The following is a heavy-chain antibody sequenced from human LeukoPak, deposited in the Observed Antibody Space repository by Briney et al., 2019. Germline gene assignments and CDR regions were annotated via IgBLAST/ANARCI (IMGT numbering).Heavy chain of an antibody. Sequence: SETLSLTCSVSGGSISRYYWSWIRQPAGKGLEWLGRIYTSGSTNYNPSLKSRVTMSVGTSKNQFSLKLSSVTAADTVVYDCARDRRRGIMIFGAAPLLPFDYWGQGTLVTVSS. CDR1: GGSISRYY. D-gene: IGHD3/OR15-3a*01. J-gene: IGHJ4*02. V-gene: IGHV4-4*07. CDR3: ARDRRRGIMIFGAAPLLPFDY. CDR2: IYTSGST.